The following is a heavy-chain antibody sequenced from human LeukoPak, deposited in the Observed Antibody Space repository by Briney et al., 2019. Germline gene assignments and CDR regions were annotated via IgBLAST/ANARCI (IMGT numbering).Heavy chain of an antibody. D-gene: IGHD6-13*01. CDR3: AGGLTAAGRIDY. J-gene: IGHJ4*02. CDR2: LYHGDSNT. V-gene: IGHV5-51*01. CDR1: GYSFSNYL. Sequence: GQSLKTSGKGSGYSFSNYLIGRVRQMPGKGFERMGILYHGDSNTRYISSFQGQVTISADKSISSAFLQWSSLKASDTAMYYCAGGLTAAGRIDYWGQGTPV.